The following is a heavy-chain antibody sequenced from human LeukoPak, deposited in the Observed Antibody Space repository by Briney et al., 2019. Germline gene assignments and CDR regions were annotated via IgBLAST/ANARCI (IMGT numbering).Heavy chain of an antibody. CDR1: GFTFSSYS. CDR2: IKQDGSEK. J-gene: IGHJ4*02. CDR3: ARAFSITIFGVVIY. Sequence: PGGSLRLSCAASGFTFSSYSMNWVRQAPGKGLEWVANIKQDGSEKYYVYSVKGRFTISRDNSKNSLYLQMNDLRAEDTAVYYCARAFSITIFGVVIYWGQGTLVTVSS. V-gene: IGHV3-7*01. D-gene: IGHD3-3*01.